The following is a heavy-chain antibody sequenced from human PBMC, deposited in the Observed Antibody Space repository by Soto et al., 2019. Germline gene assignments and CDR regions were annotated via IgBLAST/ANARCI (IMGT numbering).Heavy chain of an antibody. CDR3: AILNYYGSSGPYGMDV. V-gene: IGHV1-46*01. CDR2: INPSGGST. CDR1: GYTFTSYY. J-gene: IGHJ6*02. Sequence: ASVKVSCKASGYTFTSYYMHWVRQAPGQGLEWMGIINPSGGSTSYAQKFQGRVTMTRDTSTSTVYMELSSLRSEDTAVYYCAILNYYGSSGPYGMDVWGQGTTVTVSS. D-gene: IGHD3-22*01.